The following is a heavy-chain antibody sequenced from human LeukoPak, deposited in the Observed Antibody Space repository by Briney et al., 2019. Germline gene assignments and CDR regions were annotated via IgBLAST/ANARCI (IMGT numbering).Heavy chain of an antibody. D-gene: IGHD6-19*01. V-gene: IGHV2-5*02. J-gene: IGHJ6*02. CDR1: GFSLSTSGVG. Sequence: ESGPTLVKPTQTLTLTCTFSGFSLSTSGVGVGWIRQPPGKALEWLALIYWDDDKRYSPSLKSRLTIAKDTSKNQVVLTMTNMDPVDTATYYCAHGPGYSSGWYGDYYGMDVWGQGTTVTVSS. CDR2: IYWDDDK. CDR3: AHGPGYSSGWYGDYYGMDV.